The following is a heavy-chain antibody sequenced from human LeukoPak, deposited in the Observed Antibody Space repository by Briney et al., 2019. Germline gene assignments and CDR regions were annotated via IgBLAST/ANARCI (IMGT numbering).Heavy chain of an antibody. CDR2: ISGSGGST. Sequence: GGSLRLSCAASGFTFSSYAMSWVRQAPGKGLEWVSAISGSGGSTNYADSVKGRFTISRDNSKNTLYLQMNSLRAEDTAVYYCAKDGILWFGELFTLFDYWGQGTLVTVSS. D-gene: IGHD3-10*01. CDR1: GFTFSSYA. V-gene: IGHV3-23*01. J-gene: IGHJ4*02. CDR3: AKDGILWFGELFTLFDY.